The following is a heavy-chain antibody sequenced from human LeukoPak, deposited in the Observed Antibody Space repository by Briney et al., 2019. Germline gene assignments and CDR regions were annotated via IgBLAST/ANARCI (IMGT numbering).Heavy chain of an antibody. CDR2: ISYDGSNK. Sequence: GRSLRLSCAASGFTFSSYAMHWVRQAPGKGLEWVAVISYDGSNKYYADSVKGRFTISRDNSKNTLYLQMNSLRAEDTAVYYCARWGGYSSSWYYFDYWGQGTLVTVSS. D-gene: IGHD6-13*01. V-gene: IGHV3-30-3*01. CDR1: GFTFSSYA. CDR3: ARWGGYSSSWYYFDY. J-gene: IGHJ4*02.